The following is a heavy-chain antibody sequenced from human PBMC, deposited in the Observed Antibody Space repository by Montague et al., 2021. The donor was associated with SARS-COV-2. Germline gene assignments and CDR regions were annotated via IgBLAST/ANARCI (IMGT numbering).Heavy chain of an antibody. Sequence: PALVKPTQTLTLTCTFSGFSLSTSGMCVSWIRQPPGKALEWLALIDWDDDKYYSTSLKTRLTISKDTSKNQVVLTMTNMDPVDTATYYCERIYSSSWYEYNGFDPRGQGTLVTVSS. CDR3: ERIYSSSWYEYNGFDP. CDR2: IDWDDDK. J-gene: IGHJ5*02. V-gene: IGHV2-70*01. CDR1: GFSLSTSGMC. D-gene: IGHD6-13*01.